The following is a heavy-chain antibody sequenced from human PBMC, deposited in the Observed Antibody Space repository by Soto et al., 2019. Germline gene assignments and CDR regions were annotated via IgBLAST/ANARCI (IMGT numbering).Heavy chain of an antibody. Sequence: GASVKVSCKASGGTFSSYAISWVRQAPGQGLEWMGGIIPIFGTANYAQKFQGKVTITADESTSTAYMELSSLRSEDTAVYYCANRLVAASYYYYYGMDVWGQGTTVTVSS. D-gene: IGHD2-15*01. J-gene: IGHJ6*02. CDR3: ANRLVAASYYYYYGMDV. CDR2: IIPIFGTA. V-gene: IGHV1-69*13. CDR1: GGTFSSYA.